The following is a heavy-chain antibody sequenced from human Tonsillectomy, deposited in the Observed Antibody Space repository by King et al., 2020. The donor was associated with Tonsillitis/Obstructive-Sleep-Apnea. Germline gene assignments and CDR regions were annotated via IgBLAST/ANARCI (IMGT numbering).Heavy chain of an antibody. CDR3: ARAYNPRALDH. D-gene: IGHD1-14*01. Sequence: QLVQSGVEVKKPGASVKVSCKASGYTFSNYGISWVRQAPGQGLEWMAWISAHNGNTKCAQKFHGRVTMTTDTSTNTAYMELRSLRSDDTAMYFCARAYNPRALDHWGQGTLVTVSS. CDR2: ISAHNGNT. V-gene: IGHV1-18*01. CDR1: GYTFSNYG. J-gene: IGHJ5*02.